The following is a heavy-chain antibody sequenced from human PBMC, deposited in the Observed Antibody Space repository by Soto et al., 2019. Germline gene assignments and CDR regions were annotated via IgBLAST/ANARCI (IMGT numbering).Heavy chain of an antibody. CDR1: GYTFTSYA. J-gene: IGHJ4*02. CDR2: INADNGNT. Sequence: QVQLVQSGAEVKKPGASVKVSCKASGYTFTSYAMHWVRQAPGQRLEWMGWINADNGNTKYTQKFQGRVTITRDTMEMTGYMEVSSLRYDDTAMDSCASYGSGSWSDSWGQGTLVTVSS. CDR3: ASYGSGSWSDS. V-gene: IGHV1-3*01. D-gene: IGHD3-10*01.